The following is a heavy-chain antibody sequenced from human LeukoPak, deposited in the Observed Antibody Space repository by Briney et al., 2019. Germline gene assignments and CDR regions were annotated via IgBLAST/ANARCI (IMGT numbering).Heavy chain of an antibody. Sequence: GGSLRLSCAASGFTFSSYWMSWVRQAPGKGLEWVANIKPDGSEKYYVDSVKGRFTISRDNSKNTLYLQMNSLRAEDTAVYYCAKWVLYGSGSYLWGQGTLVTVSS. J-gene: IGHJ4*02. D-gene: IGHD3-10*01. CDR3: AKWVLYGSGSYL. V-gene: IGHV3-7*03. CDR1: GFTFSSYW. CDR2: IKPDGSEK.